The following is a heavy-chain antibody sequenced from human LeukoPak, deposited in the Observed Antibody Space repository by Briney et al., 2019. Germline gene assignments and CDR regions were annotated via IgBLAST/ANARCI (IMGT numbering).Heavy chain of an antibody. V-gene: IGHV3-21*01. CDR1: GFTFSSYS. CDR2: ISSSSSYI. CDR3: AKDARRTFGLSSGLYRGSYYFDY. D-gene: IGHD6-19*01. Sequence: GGSLRLSCAASGFTFSSYSMNWVRQAPGKGLEWVSSISSSSSYIYYADSVKGRFTISRDNSENTLFLQVNSLRAEDTAVYYCAKDARRTFGLSSGLYRGSYYFDYWGQGTLVTVSS. J-gene: IGHJ4*02.